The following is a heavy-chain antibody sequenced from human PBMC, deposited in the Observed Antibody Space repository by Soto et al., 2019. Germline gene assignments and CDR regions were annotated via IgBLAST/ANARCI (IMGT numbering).Heavy chain of an antibody. J-gene: IGHJ4*02. D-gene: IGHD3-16*01. V-gene: IGHV3-33*01. CDR1: GFTFSSYG. CDR3: ARGEWDYDYIWGSYSVYFDY. Sequence: GGSLRLSCAASGFTFSSYGMHWVRQAPGKGLEWVAVIWYDGSNKYYADSVKGRFTISRDNSKNTLYLQMNSLGAEETAVYYCARGEWDYDYIWGSYSVYFDYWGQGTLVTVSS. CDR2: IWYDGSNK.